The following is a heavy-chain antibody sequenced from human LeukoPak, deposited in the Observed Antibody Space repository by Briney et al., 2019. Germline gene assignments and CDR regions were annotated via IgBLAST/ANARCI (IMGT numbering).Heavy chain of an antibody. CDR2: IIPMVGET. V-gene: IGHV1-69*10. CDR3: VRGRVMRGTYYVAGQDALDV. Sequence: GGSVRVSCTASGGTFSNYGMNWVRQAPGQGLEWMAEIIPMVGETNYAETVKGRFTITRDKATSTAYMELISLRSEDTAVYYCVRGRVMRGTYYVAGQDALDVWGQGTMVTVSS. J-gene: IGHJ3*01. D-gene: IGHD3-16*01. CDR1: GGTFSNYG.